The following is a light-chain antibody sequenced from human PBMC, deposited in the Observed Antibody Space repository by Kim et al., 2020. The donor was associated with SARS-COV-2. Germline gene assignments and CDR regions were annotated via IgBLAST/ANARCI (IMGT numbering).Light chain of an antibody. Sequence: EIVLTQSPGTLSLSPGERATLSCRTSQSISSSYLGWYQQKPGQAPRLLIYGASSRATGIPDRFSGSGSGTDFTITISRLEPEDFAVYYCQQYGSSPPQTFGQETKVDIK. V-gene: IGKV3-20*01. J-gene: IGKJ1*01. CDR3: QQYGSSPPQT. CDR1: QSISSSY. CDR2: GAS.